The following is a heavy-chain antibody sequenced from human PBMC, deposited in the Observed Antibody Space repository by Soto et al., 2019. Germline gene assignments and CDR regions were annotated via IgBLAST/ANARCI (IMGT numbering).Heavy chain of an antibody. CDR2: INAGNGNT. CDR1: GYTFTSYA. V-gene: IGHV1-3*01. J-gene: IGHJ2*01. Sequence: ASVKVSCKASGYTFTSYAMHWVRQAPGQRLEWMGWINAGNGNTKYSQKFQGRVTITRDTSASTAYMELSSLRSEDTAVYYCASNGLETGIAPAGFFDLWGRGTLVTGSS. D-gene: IGHD6-19*01. CDR3: ASNGLETGIAPAGFFDL.